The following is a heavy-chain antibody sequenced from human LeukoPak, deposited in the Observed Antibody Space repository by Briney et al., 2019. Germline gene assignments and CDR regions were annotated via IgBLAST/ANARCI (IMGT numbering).Heavy chain of an antibody. CDR1: GFTFSNYW. J-gene: IGHJ4*02. V-gene: IGHV3-7*01. D-gene: IGHD2-21*01. Sequence: GGSLRLSCAASGFTFSNYWMSWVRQAPGKGLEWVANIKQDGGEKYYVDSVKGRFTISRDNAKSSLYLQMNSLRAEDTAVYYCARDQGIMFFDYWGQGTLVTVSS. CDR3: ARDQGIMFFDY. CDR2: IKQDGGEK.